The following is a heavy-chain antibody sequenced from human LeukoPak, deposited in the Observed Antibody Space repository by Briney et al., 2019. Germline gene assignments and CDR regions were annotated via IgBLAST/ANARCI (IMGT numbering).Heavy chain of an antibody. CDR3: AKGSSYYYGSLADY. CDR1: GFTLSSYA. CDR2: ISGSGGST. J-gene: IGHJ4*02. V-gene: IGHV3-23*01. D-gene: IGHD3-10*01. Sequence: GGSLRLSCVASGFTLSSYAMSWVRQAPGKGLQWVSAISGSGGSTYYADSVKGRFTISRDNSKNTLYLQMNSLRAEDTAVYYCAKGSSYYYGSLADYWGQGTLVTVSS.